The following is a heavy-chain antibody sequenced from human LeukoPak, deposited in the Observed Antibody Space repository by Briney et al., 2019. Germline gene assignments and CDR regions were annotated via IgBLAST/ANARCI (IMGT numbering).Heavy chain of an antibody. J-gene: IGHJ4*02. CDR1: GYTFSSYY. CDR3: AGAGSSGWPFDY. D-gene: IGHD6-19*01. V-gene: IGHV1-46*01. CDR2: IHPSGGRT. Sequence: ASVKVSCKASGYTFSSYYMHWVRHAPGQGLEWRRRIHPSGGRTSDARNFHGRVTLTSDTHRSTVYMVLSSLRSEVSAVYYCAGAGSSGWPFDYWAEGTLVTVPS.